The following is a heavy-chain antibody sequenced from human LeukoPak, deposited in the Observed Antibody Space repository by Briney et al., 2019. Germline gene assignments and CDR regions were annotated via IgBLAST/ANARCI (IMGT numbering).Heavy chain of an antibody. D-gene: IGHD1-1*01. CDR2: IYSGGTT. J-gene: IGHJ4*02. V-gene: IGHV3-66*01. Sequence: PGGSLRLSCAASGFTVSSNYMSWVRQAPGKGLEWVSVIYSGGTTYYADFVKGRFTISRDNSKNTLYLQMNSLRAEDTAVYYCARTTTFAPHFDYWGQGTLVTVSS. CDR3: ARTTTFAPHFDY. CDR1: GFTVSSNY.